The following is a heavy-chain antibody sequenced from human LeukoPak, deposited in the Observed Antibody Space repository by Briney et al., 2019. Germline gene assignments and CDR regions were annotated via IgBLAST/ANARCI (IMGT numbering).Heavy chain of an antibody. CDR1: GGSLNSYY. J-gene: IGHJ4*02. CDR3: ARGAWDDILTPFDY. Sequence: SETLSLTCTVSGGSLNSYYWSWIRQPPGKGLEWIGYIYYSGSTNYKPPLKSRVTISVDTYKNQFSLKLSSVTAADTAVYYCARGAWDDILTPFDYWGQGTLVTVSS. CDR2: IYYSGST. V-gene: IGHV4-59*01. D-gene: IGHD3-9*01.